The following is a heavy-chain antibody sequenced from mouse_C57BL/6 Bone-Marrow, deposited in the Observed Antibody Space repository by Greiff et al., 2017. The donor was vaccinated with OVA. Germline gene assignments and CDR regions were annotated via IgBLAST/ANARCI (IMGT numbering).Heavy chain of an antibody. D-gene: IGHD1-1*01. V-gene: IGHV1-81*01. Sequence: VQLQQSGAELARPGASVKLSCKASGYTFTSYGISWVKQRTGQGLEWIGEIYPRSGNTYYNEKFKGKATLTADKSSSTAYMELRSLTSEDSAVYFCAQINYQGAMDYWVKEPQSPSPQ. CDR3: AQINYQGAMDY. CDR2: IYPRSGNT. J-gene: IGHJ4*01. CDR1: GYTFTSYG.